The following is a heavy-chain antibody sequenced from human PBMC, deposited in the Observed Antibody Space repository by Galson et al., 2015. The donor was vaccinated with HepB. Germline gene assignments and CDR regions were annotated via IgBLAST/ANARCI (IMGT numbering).Heavy chain of an antibody. D-gene: IGHD7-27*01. Sequence: HWVRQAPGKGLEWVAFIRYDGSNKYYADSVKGRFTISRDNSKNTLYLQMNSLRAEDTAVYYCAKALLAWGGPFDYWGQGTLVTVSS. CDR2: IRYDGSNK. CDR3: AKALLAWGGPFDY. J-gene: IGHJ4*02. V-gene: IGHV3-30*02.